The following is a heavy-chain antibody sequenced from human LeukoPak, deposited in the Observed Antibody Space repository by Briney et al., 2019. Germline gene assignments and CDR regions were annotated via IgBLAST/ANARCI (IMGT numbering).Heavy chain of an antibody. V-gene: IGHV3-33*01. CDR2: IWYDGSNK. J-gene: IGHJ4*02. D-gene: IGHD3-22*01. CDR1: GFTFSSYG. CDR3: ARAGGYYDSIGSYFDY. Sequence: GGSLRLSCAASGFTFSSYGMHWVRQAPGKGLEWVAVIWYDGSNKYYADSVKGRFTISRDNSKNTLYLQMNSLRAEDTAVYYCARAGGYYDSIGSYFDYWGQGTLVTVSS.